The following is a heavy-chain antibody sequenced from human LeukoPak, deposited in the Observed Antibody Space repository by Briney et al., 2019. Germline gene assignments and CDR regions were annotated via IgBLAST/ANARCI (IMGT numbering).Heavy chain of an antibody. CDR3: ARGTRYSIYENFDY. CDR1: GGSFSGYY. J-gene: IGHJ4*02. V-gene: IGHV4-34*01. D-gene: IGHD5/OR15-5a*01. Sequence: PSETLSLTCAVYGGSFSGYYWSWIRQPPGKGLEWIGEINHSGSTNYNPSLKSRVTISVDTSKNQFSLKLSSVTAADTAVYYCARGTRYSIYENFDYWGQGTLVTVSS. CDR2: INHSGST.